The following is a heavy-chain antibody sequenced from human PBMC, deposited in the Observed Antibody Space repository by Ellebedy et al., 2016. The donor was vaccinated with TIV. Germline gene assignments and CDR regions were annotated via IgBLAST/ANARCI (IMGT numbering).Heavy chain of an antibody. CDR3: ARAAAASLWNDY. CDR2: INPGDSET. J-gene: IGHJ4*02. D-gene: IGHD3-3*01. Sequence: PGGSLRLSCKGSGYFFSNYWIARVRQMPGKGLEWMGSINPGDSETRYSPSFQGQVTFSADKSITTAYLQWNSLKASDTAIYYCARAAAASLWNDYWGQGTLVTVSS. CDR1: GYFFSNYW. V-gene: IGHV5-51*01.